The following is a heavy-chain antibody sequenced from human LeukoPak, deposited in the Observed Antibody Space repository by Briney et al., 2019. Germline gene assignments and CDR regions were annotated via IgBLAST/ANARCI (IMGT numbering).Heavy chain of an antibody. J-gene: IGHJ4*02. V-gene: IGHV4-39*01. CDR3: ASGPRPFDY. CDR2: IYYSGST. CDR1: GGSISRSSYY. Sequence: PSETLSLTCSVSGGSISRSSYYWGWIRQPPGKGLEWIGSIYYSGSTYHNPSLESRVTISVDTSKTQFSLKLSSVTAADTAVYYCASGPRPFDYWGQGTLVTVSS.